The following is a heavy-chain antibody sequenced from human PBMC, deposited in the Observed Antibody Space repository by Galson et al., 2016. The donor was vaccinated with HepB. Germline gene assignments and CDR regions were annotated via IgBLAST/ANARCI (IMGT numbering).Heavy chain of an antibody. CDR3: ARDRGAYCGGDCYPH. CDR1: GFTFSDYY. CDR2: ISSSTYT. V-gene: IGHV3-11*06. D-gene: IGHD2-21*02. J-gene: IGHJ4*02. Sequence: SLRLSCAASGFTFSDYYMSWIRQAPGKGLEWVSYISSSTYTNYADSVRGRFTISRDNANSSLYLEMNSLRAEDTAVYYCARDRGAYCGGDCYPHWGQGTLVTVSS.